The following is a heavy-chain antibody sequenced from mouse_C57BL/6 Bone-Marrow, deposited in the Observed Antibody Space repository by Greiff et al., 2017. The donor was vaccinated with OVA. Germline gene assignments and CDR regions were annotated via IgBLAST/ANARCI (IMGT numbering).Heavy chain of an antibody. CDR1: GYTFTSYG. CDR2: ILPGSGST. V-gene: IGHV1-81*01. Sequence: QVQLQQSGAELARPGASVKLSCKASGYTFTSYGISWVKQRTGQGLEWIGEILPGSGSTNYNEKFKGKATFTADTSSNTAYMQLSSLTTEDSAIYYCARKETAQATLGFAYWGQGTLVTVSA. CDR3: ARKETAQATLGFAY. J-gene: IGHJ3*01. D-gene: IGHD3-2*02.